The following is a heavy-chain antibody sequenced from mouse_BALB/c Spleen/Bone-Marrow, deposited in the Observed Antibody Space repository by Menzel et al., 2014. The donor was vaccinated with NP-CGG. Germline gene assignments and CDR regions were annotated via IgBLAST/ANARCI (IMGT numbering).Heavy chain of an antibody. V-gene: IGHV3-2*02. J-gene: IGHJ2*01. CDR3: AREGDYYGSSFDY. CDR1: GYSITSDYA. D-gene: IGHD1-1*01. CDR2: ISYSGST. Sequence: VQLQQSGPGLVKPSQSLSLTCTVTGYSITSDYAWNWIRQFPGNKLEWMGYISYSGSTSYNPSLKSRISITRNTSKNQFFLQLNSVTTEDTATYCCAREGDYYGSSFDYWGQGTTLTVSS.